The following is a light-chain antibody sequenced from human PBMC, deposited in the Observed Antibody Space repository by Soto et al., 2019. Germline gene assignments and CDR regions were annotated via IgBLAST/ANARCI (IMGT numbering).Light chain of an antibody. CDR1: QSVSSN. J-gene: IGKJ1*01. CDR3: QQYDNWPQT. V-gene: IGKV3-15*01. CDR2: GAS. Sequence: EIVMTQSPATLSVSPGERATLSCRASQSVSSNLAWYQQKPGQAPRLLIYGASTRATGITAGFSGSRSGTEFTLTISSLQSEDFAVYYCQQYDNWPQTFGQGTKVEIK.